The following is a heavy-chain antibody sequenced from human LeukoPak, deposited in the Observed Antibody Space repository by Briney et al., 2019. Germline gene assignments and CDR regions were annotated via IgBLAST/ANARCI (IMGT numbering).Heavy chain of an antibody. Sequence: PGGSLRLSCAASGFTFSSYSMNWVRQAPGKGLEWVSSISSSSNYIYYADSVKGRFTISRDNAKNSLYLQMNSLRAEDTAVYYCTKTDGLKYFFPHWGQGTLVTVSS. V-gene: IGHV3-21*01. CDR2: ISSSSNYI. J-gene: IGHJ1*01. CDR1: GFTFSSYS. CDR3: TKTDGLKYFFPH. D-gene: IGHD2/OR15-2a*01.